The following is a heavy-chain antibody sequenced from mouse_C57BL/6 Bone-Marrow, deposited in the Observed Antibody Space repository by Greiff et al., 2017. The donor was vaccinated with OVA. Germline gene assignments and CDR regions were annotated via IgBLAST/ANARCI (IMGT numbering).Heavy chain of an antibody. J-gene: IGHJ1*03. CDR2: IDPSDSYT. Sequence: QVQLQQPGAELVKPGASVKLSCKASGYTFTSYWMQWVKQRPGQGLEWIGEIDPSDSYTNYNQKFKGKATLTVDTSSSTAYMQLSSLTSEDSAVYYCANPYYSNYEYFDVWGTGTTVTVSS. CDR3: ANPYYSNYEYFDV. V-gene: IGHV1-50*01. CDR1: GYTFTSYW. D-gene: IGHD2-5*01.